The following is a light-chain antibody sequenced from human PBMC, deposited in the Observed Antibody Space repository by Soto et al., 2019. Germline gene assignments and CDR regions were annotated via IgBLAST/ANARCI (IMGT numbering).Light chain of an antibody. CDR2: EAS. CDR1: QSINW. V-gene: IGKV1-5*03. Sequence: DIQLAQSPSTLSASVGDRITITCRATQSINWLAWYQQKPGKAPKLLIFEASRLESGVPSRFSGSGSGTEFTLPISRLPPDDFGTYYCQHYDTYSPMWTFGQGTKVDVK. CDR3: QHYDTYSPMWT. J-gene: IGKJ1*01.